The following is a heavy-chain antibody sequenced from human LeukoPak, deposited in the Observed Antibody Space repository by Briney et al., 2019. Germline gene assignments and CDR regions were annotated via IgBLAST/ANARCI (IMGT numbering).Heavy chain of an antibody. Sequence: PSGTLSLTRAVSRGSISSSNGWSWVRQPPGKGLDWIREIYHIGGTNYNPSLKSRVTISVDKSKNQSSLKLSSVTAADTAVYYCARGLRYCSGGSCYSDYYYGMDVWGKGTTVTVSS. D-gene: IGHD2-15*01. V-gene: IGHV4-4*02. J-gene: IGHJ6*04. CDR1: RGSISSSNG. CDR3: ARGLRYCSGGSCYSDYYYGMDV. CDR2: IYHIGGT.